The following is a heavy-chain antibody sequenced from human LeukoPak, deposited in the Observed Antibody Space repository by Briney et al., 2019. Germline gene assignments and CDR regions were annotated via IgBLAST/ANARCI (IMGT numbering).Heavy chain of an antibody. J-gene: IGHJ4*02. CDR2: IIPIFGTA. CDR1: GGTFSSYA. V-gene: IGHV1-69*13. CDR3: ARDYGVGSTAFDYF. D-gene: IGHD1-26*01. Sequence: SVKVSCKASGGTFSSYAISWVRQAPGQGLEWMGGIIPIFGTANYAQKFLGRLTITADESTRTAYMELSSLRSEDTAVYYCARDYGVGSTAFDYFWGQGTLVTVSS.